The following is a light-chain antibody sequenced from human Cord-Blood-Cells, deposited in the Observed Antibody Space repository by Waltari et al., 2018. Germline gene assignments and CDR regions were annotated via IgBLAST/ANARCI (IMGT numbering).Light chain of an antibody. Sequence: DSVFTHSPPPLSLSPGECPTLSCRASQSISSSYLAWYQQKPGQAPRLLTYGASSRATGIPDRFSGSGSVTDFTLTISRLEPEDFAVYYCHQYGSSPYSFGQGTKLEIK. CDR1: QSISSSY. CDR2: GAS. CDR3: HQYGSSPYS. J-gene: IGKJ2*03. V-gene: IGKV3-20*01.